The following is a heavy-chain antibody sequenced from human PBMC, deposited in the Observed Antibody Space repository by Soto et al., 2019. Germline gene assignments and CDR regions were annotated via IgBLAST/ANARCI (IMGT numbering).Heavy chain of an antibody. J-gene: IGHJ5*02. Sequence: SETLSLTCTVSGVTISSYYWSWIRQPPGKGLEWIGYIYYSGSTNYNPSLQGRVTMTTDTSTSTAYMELRSLRSDDTAVYYCARDVFSSSVNWNYLGWFDPWGQGTLVTVSS. CDR2: IYYSGST. CDR3: ARDVFSSSVNWNYLGWFDP. CDR1: GVTISSYY. D-gene: IGHD1-7*01. V-gene: IGHV4-59*01.